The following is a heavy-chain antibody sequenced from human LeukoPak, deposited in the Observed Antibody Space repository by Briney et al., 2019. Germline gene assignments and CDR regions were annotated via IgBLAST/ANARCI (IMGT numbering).Heavy chain of an antibody. D-gene: IGHD4-17*01. CDR2: ISSSGSTI. CDR3: ARDAHGDYSSDY. CDR1: GFTFSDYY. Sequence: PGGSLRLSCAASGFTFSDYYMSWIRPAPGKGREWVSYISSSGSTIYYADSVKGRFTISRDNAKNSLYLQMNSLRAEDTAVYYCARDAHGDYSSDYWGQGTLVTVSS. J-gene: IGHJ4*02. V-gene: IGHV3-11*01.